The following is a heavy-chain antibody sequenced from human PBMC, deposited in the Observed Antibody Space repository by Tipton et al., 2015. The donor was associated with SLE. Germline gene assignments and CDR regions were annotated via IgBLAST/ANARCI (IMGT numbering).Heavy chain of an antibody. CDR1: GYTFTGYY. V-gene: IGHV1-2*02. J-gene: IGHJ4*02. Sequence: QLVQSGAEVKKPGASVKVSCKASGYTFTGYYMHWVRQAPGQGLEWMGWINPNSGGTNYARKFQGRVTMTRDTSISTAYMEPSRLRSDDTAVYYCASLSLAGIAVAGKGFDYWGQGTLVTVSS. CDR3: ASLSLAGIAVAGKGFDY. D-gene: IGHD6-19*01. CDR2: INPNSGGT.